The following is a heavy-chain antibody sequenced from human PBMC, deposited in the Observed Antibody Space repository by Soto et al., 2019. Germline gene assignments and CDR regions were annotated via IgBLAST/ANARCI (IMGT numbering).Heavy chain of an antibody. D-gene: IGHD3-3*01. CDR3: ARGLRITIFGVAEMDV. CDR2: IIPIFGTA. Sequence: SVKVSCKASGGTFSSYAISWARQAPGQGLEWMGGIIPIFGTANYAQKFQGRVTITADESTSTAYMELSSLRSEDTAVYYCARGLRITIFGVAEMDVWGQGTTVTVSS. V-gene: IGHV1-69*13. J-gene: IGHJ6*02. CDR1: GGTFSSYA.